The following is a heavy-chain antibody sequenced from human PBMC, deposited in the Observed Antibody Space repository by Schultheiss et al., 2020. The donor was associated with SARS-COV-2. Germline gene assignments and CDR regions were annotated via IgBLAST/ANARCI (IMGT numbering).Heavy chain of an antibody. D-gene: IGHD1-26*01. CDR1: GVSFSGYY. J-gene: IGHJ4*02. V-gene: IGHV4-59*08. CDR2: IYHSGST. CDR3: TGIVGATGDDY. Sequence: SETLSLTCAVSGVSFSGYYWSWIRQPPGKGLEWIGFIYHSGSTYYNPSLKRRVTISVDTSKNQFSLKLTSVTAADTAVYYCTGIVGATGDDYWGQGTLVTVSS.